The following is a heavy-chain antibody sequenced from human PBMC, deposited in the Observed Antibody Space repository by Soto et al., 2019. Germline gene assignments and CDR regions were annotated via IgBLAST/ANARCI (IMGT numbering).Heavy chain of an antibody. Sequence: PGGSLRLSCAASGFTVSSNFMSWVCQAPGKGLEWVSVIYSGGSTYYADSVKGRFTISRDNSKNTLYLQMNSLRAEDTAVYYCAKGHYYYYYMDVWGKGTTVTVSS. V-gene: IGHV3-66*01. CDR3: AKGHYYYYYMDV. J-gene: IGHJ6*03. CDR2: IYSGGST. CDR1: GFTVSSNF.